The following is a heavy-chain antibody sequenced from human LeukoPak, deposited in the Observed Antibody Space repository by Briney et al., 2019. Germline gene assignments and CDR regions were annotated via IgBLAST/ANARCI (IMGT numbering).Heavy chain of an antibody. CDR2: IKPDGSEK. CDR1: GITFGSYW. CDR3: ARGRMAVAGSYEY. D-gene: IGHD6-19*01. J-gene: IGHJ4*02. Sequence: GGSLRLSCAASGITFGSYWMTWVRQAPGKGLECVANIKPDGSEKHYVDSVEGRFTISRDNAKNSLFLEMNSLRAEDTAVYYCARGRMAVAGSYEYWGQGTLVTVSS. V-gene: IGHV3-7*05.